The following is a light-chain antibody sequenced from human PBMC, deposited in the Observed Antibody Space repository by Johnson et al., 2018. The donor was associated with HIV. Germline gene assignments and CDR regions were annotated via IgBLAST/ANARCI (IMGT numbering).Light chain of an antibody. Sequence: QSVLTQPPSVSAAPGQMVSISCSGSSSNIGKNYVSWYQQFPGTAPKLLIHENKKRPSGIPDRFSGSKSGTSATLGITGLQTGDEADYYCGTWDSSLSAYVFGTGSNVTVL. CDR2: ENK. CDR1: SSNIGKNY. CDR3: GTWDSSLSAYV. J-gene: IGLJ1*01. V-gene: IGLV1-51*02.